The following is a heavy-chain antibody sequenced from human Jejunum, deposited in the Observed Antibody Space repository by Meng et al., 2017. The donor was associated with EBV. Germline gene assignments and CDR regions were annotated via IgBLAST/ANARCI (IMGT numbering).Heavy chain of an antibody. D-gene: IGHD3-16*01. CDR2: INPNSGGA. CDR1: AYTFAGYD. V-gene: IGHV1-2*06. Sequence: VQLVQSGAEVKKPGASVKVSCKASAYTFAGYDMHWVRQAPGQGLEWMGRINPNSGGANSAQKFQGRVTMTRDTSISTAYMELSRLRSDDTAVYYCAREGLVGDLRYFDLWGRGTLVTVSS. J-gene: IGHJ2*01. CDR3: AREGLVGDLRYFDL.